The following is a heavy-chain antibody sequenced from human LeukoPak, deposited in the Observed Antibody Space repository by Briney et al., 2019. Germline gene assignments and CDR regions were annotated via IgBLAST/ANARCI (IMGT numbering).Heavy chain of an antibody. CDR1: GGTFSSYT. CDR3: ARGWFGELYGYYYYYMDV. D-gene: IGHD3-10*01. CDR2: IIPILGIA. J-gene: IGHJ6*03. V-gene: IGHV1-69*02. Sequence: SVKVSCKASGGTFSSYTISWVRQAPGQGLEWMGRIIPILGIANYAQKFQGRVTITADKSTSTAYMELSSLRSEDTAVYYCARGWFGELYGYYYYYMDVWGKGTTVTVSS.